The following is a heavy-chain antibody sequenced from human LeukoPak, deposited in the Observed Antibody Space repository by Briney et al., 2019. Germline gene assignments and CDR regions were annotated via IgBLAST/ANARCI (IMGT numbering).Heavy chain of an antibody. CDR3: ARHYPNSGWHFDY. CDR1: GGSISNSIYY. D-gene: IGHD6-19*01. V-gene: IGHV4-39*01. J-gene: IGHJ4*02. CDR2: IHYSGST. Sequence: SETLSLTCTVSGGSISNSIYYWGWIRQPPWKGLEWVGSIHYSGSTYYNPSLKSRVTISVDTSKNHFSLKLSSLTAAETAVYYCARHYPNSGWHFDYWGQGTLVTVSS.